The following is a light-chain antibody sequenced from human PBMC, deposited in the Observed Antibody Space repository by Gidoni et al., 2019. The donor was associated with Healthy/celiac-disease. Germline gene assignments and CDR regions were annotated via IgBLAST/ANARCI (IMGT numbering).Light chain of an antibody. CDR2: EDN. V-gene: IGLV6-57*01. CDR3: QSYDSSSWV. CDR1: SGSIASNY. J-gene: IGLJ3*02. Sequence: KFMLTQPHSVSESPGKTVTISCTRSSGSIASNYVQWYQQRPGSSPTTVIYEDNQRPSGVPDRFSGSIDSSSNSASLTISGLKTEDEADYYCQSYDSSSWVFGGWTKLTVL.